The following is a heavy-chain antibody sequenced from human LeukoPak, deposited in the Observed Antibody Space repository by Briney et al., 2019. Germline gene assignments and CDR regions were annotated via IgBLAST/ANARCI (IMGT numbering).Heavy chain of an antibody. V-gene: IGHV1-69*05. CDR2: IIPIFGTA. J-gene: IGHJ4*02. CDR1: GGTFSSYA. CDR3: AGDGMEPRYYFDY. D-gene: IGHD1-14*01. Sequence: GASVKVSCKASGGTFSSYAISWVRQAPGQGLEWMGGIIPIFGTANYAQKFQGRVTITTDESTSTAYMELSSLRSEDTAVYYCAGDGMEPRYYFDYWGQGTLVTVSA.